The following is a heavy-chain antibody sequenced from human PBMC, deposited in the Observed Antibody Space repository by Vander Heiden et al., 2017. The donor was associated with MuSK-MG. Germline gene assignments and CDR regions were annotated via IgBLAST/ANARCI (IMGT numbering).Heavy chain of an antibody. CDR1: GFTFRSYA. Sequence: VQLVESGAGLVQPGRSLRLACSASGFTFRSYALHWIRQAPGQRLEWVALRSSEGEFQKYADSVKGRLAVARDNPKNTLYLQINSLRAEDAAVYYCARDRCINGVCYADYWGQGTLVIVSS. CDR2: RSSEGEFQ. V-gene: IGHV3-30*09. CDR3: ARDRCINGVCYADY. D-gene: IGHD2-8*01. J-gene: IGHJ4*02.